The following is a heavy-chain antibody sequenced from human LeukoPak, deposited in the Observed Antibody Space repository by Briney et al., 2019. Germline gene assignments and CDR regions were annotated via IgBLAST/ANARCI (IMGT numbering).Heavy chain of an antibody. Sequence: PGGSLRLSCAASGFTFSSYEMNWVRQAPGKGLEWVSGLNWNGASTGYADSVKGRFTISRDNAKNSLYLQMNSLRAEDMALYYCAKVRTWDNSGANYFDYWGQGTLVTVSS. J-gene: IGHJ4*02. CDR1: GFTFSSYE. D-gene: IGHD3-22*01. CDR2: LNWNGAST. V-gene: IGHV3-20*04. CDR3: AKVRTWDNSGANYFDY.